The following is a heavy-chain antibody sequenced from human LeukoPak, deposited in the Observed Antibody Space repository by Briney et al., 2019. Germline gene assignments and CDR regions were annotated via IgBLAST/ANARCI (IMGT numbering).Heavy chain of an antibody. V-gene: IGHV3-30*18. CDR3: AKGMETRDYEAFDI. CDR2: ISYDGSNK. CDR1: GFTFSSYG. J-gene: IGHJ3*02. Sequence: GRSLRLSCAASGFTFSSYGMHWVRQAPGKGLEWVAVISYDGSNKYYADSVKGRFTISRDNSKNTLYLQMNSLRAEDTAVYYCAKGMETRDYEAFDIWGQGTMVTVSS. D-gene: IGHD4-17*01.